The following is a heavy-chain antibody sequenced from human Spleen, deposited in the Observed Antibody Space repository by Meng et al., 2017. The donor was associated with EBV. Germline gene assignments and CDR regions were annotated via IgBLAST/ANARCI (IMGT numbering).Heavy chain of an antibody. CDR3: ARVRCFDGSCNWGY. CDR1: GYTFIHYG. D-gene: IGHD2-15*01. CDR2: INPDSGGT. Sequence: VQLVQAGAEVEKPGASVTVSCKASGYTFIHYGINWVRQAPGQGLGWMGRINPDSGGTDYAQKYQDRVTMTRDTSISTAYMELSSLRSDDTAIYYCARVRCFDGSCNWGYWGQGTLVTVSS. V-gene: IGHV1-2*06. J-gene: IGHJ4*02.